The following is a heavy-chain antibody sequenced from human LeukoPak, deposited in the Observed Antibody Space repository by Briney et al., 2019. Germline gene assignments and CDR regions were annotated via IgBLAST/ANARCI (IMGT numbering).Heavy chain of an antibody. CDR3: AKVGPGAAGDY. V-gene: IGHV3-23*01. CDR1: GFTFSSYA. D-gene: IGHD2-15*01. Sequence: GGSLSLSCAASGFTFSSYAMSWVRQAPGKGLEWVSGILGSGGSTFFADSLKGRYTVSRDNSKNTLYLHMNSLGADDTAVYYCAKVGPGAAGDYWGQGTLVTVSS. CDR2: ILGSGGST. J-gene: IGHJ4*02.